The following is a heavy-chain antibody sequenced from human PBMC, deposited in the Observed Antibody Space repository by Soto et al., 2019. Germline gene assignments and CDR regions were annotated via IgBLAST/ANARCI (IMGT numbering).Heavy chain of an antibody. CDR1: GFTFSSYG. Sequence: QVQLVESGGGVVQPGRSLRLSCAASGFTFSSYGMHWVRQAPGKGLEWVAVISYDGSNKYYADSVKGRFTISRDNSKNTLYLEMNSLRAEDTAVYYCAKDCGGDCYPRGFFQHWCQGTLVTVSS. D-gene: IGHD2-21*02. CDR2: ISYDGSNK. CDR3: AKDCGGDCYPRGFFQH. V-gene: IGHV3-30*18. J-gene: IGHJ1*01.